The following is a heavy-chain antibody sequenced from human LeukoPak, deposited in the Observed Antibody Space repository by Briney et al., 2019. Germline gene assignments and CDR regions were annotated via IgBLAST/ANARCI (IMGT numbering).Heavy chain of an antibody. CDR3: ATDRFTSSWPRTDY. Sequence: GGSLRLSCAASGFTFSDYYMTWIRQAPGRGLEWISYINGSSSDTKYADSVKGRFTISRDNAKNSLYLLMNSLRAEDTAVYYCATDRFTSSWPRTDYWGQGTLVTVSS. V-gene: IGHV3-11*05. CDR1: GFTFSDYY. D-gene: IGHD2-2*01. CDR2: INGSSSDT. J-gene: IGHJ4*02.